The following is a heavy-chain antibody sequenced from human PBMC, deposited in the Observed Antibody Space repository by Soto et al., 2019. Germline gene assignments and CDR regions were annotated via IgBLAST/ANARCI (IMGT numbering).Heavy chain of an antibody. CDR1: GDSISSRSHY. CDR3: AREGRHSGGMRESWFDP. Sequence: TLSLTCAVSGDSISSRSHYWNWIRRVPGKGLEFIGYIFYTGATYYNPSLRGRISMSVDTSKNQFSLTLRSVTAADTAIYYCAREGRHSGGMRESWFDPWGQGTQVTVSS. CDR2: IFYTGAT. V-gene: IGHV4-31*11. J-gene: IGHJ5*02. D-gene: IGHD3-10*01.